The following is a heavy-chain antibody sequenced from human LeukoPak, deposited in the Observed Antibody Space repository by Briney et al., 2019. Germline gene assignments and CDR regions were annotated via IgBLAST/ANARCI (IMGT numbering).Heavy chain of an antibody. D-gene: IGHD6-6*01. CDR1: GGSISSSSYY. V-gene: IGHV4-39*07. CDR3: ARDQGYSTSGDAFDY. CDR2: IYYRETT. Sequence: SETLSLTCTVSGGSISSSSYYWGWIRQPPGKGLEWIGDIYYRETTNYNPSLKSRVTISVDTSKNQFSLKLSSVTAADTAVYYCARDQGYSTSGDAFDYWGRGTLVTVSS. J-gene: IGHJ4*02.